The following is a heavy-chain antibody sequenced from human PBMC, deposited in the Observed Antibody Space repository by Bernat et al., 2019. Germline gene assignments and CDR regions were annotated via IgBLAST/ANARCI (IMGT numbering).Heavy chain of an antibody. Sequence: EVQLVESGGGLVQPGGSLRLSCAASGFTFSSYAMSWVRQAPGKGLEWVSAISGSGGSTYYADSVKGRFTISRDNSKNTLYLQMNSLRAEDTAVYYCAKETHIVVVTAIPYYFDYWGQGTLVTVSS. CDR1: GFTFSSYA. V-gene: IGHV3-23*04. J-gene: IGHJ4*02. CDR3: AKETHIVVVTAIPYYFDY. CDR2: ISGSGGST. D-gene: IGHD2-21*02.